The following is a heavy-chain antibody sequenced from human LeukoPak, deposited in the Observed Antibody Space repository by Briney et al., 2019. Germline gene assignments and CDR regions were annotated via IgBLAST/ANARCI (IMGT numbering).Heavy chain of an antibody. CDR2: IWYDGSNK. D-gene: IGHD3-10*01. V-gene: IGHV3-33*01. CDR3: ARELRVPMVRGKYFDY. Sequence: GGSLRLSCAASGFTFSSYGMHWVRQAPGKGLEWVAVIWYDGSNKYYADSVKGRFTISRDNSKNTLYLQMNSLRAEDTAVYYCARELRVPMVRGKYFDYWGQGTLVTVSS. J-gene: IGHJ4*02. CDR1: GFTFSSYG.